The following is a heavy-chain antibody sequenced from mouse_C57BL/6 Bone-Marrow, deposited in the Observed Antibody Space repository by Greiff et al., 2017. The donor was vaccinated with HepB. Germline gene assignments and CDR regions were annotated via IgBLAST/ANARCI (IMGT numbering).Heavy chain of an antibody. CDR3: ARAYPLRRDWYFDV. Sequence: EVKLMESGGGLVQPGGSLKLSCAASGFTFSDYYMYWVRQTPEKRLEWVAYISNGGGSTYYPDTVKGRFTISRDNAKNTLYLQMSRLKSEDTAMYYCARAYPLRRDWYFDVWGTGTTVTVSS. V-gene: IGHV5-12*01. CDR1: GFTFSDYY. CDR2: ISNGGGST. D-gene: IGHD2-12*01. J-gene: IGHJ1*03.